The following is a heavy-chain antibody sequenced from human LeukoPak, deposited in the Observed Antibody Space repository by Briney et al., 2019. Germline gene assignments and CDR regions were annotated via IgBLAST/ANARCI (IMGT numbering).Heavy chain of an antibody. CDR1: GFTFSSYW. J-gene: IGHJ4*02. D-gene: IGHD2-21*01. CDR2: IKEEGSEK. Sequence: GGSLRLSCAASGFTFSSYWMSWVRQAPGKGLEWVANIKEEGSEKHYVDSVKGRFTTSRDNAKNSLFLHMNSLRDDDTAVYHCAKRCGAGCQGDLDYWGQGTLVTVSS. V-gene: IGHV3-7*03. CDR3: AKRCGAGCQGDLDY.